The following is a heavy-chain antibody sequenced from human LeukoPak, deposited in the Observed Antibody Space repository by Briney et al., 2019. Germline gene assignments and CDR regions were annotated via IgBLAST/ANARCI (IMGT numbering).Heavy chain of an antibody. V-gene: IGHV3-30*04. CDR3: AKVVHSGYDFYYYFYGMDV. CDR2: MSYDGGNE. D-gene: IGHD5-12*01. Sequence: GGSLRLSCAASGFTFSSYAMHWVHQAPGKGLEWVASMSYDGGNEYYADFVKGRFTISRDNSKNTLYLHMSGLRAEDTAVYYCAKVVHSGYDFYYYFYGMDVWGQGTTVTVSS. J-gene: IGHJ6*02. CDR1: GFTFSSYA.